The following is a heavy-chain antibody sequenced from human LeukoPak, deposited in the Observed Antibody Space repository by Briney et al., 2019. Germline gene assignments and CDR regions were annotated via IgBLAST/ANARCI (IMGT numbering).Heavy chain of an antibody. V-gene: IGHV4-39*01. J-gene: IGHJ4*02. D-gene: IGHD4-17*01. CDR3: ARLSDYGDGLDY. Sequence: SETLSLTCTVSGGSISSSSYYWGWIRQPPGKGLEWIGSIYYSGSTYYNPSLKSRVTISVDTSKNQFSLKLSSATAADTAVYYCARLSDYGDGLDYWGQGTLVTVSS. CDR2: IYYSGST. CDR1: GGSISSSSYY.